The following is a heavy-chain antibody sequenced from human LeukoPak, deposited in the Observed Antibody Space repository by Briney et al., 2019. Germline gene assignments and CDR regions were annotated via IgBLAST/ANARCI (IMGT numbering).Heavy chain of an antibody. CDR3: ARDYYYDI. V-gene: IGHV4-39*07. CDR2: INHSGST. CDR1: GGSISSTRYY. J-gene: IGHJ4*02. Sequence: SETLSLTCSVSGGSISSTRYYWGWIRQPPGKGLEWIGEINHSGSTNYNPSLKSRVTISVDTSKNQFSLKLSSVTAADTAVYYCARDYYYDIWGQGTLVTVSS. D-gene: IGHD3-22*01.